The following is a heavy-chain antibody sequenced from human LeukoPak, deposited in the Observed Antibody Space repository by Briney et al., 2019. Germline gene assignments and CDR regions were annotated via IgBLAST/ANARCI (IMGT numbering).Heavy chain of an antibody. V-gene: IGHV7-4-1*02. CDR2: INTNTGNP. CDR3: ARALPGCGSTNCYGLET. CDR1: GYTLTSDG. D-gene: IGHD2-2*01. J-gene: IGHJ5*02. Sequence: ASVKVSCKASGYTLTSDGMNWVRQAPGQGLEWMGWINTNTGNPTYGQGFTGRFVFSLDTSVNTAYLQISSLQAEDTAVYYCARALPGCGSTNCYGLETWGQGTLVTVSS.